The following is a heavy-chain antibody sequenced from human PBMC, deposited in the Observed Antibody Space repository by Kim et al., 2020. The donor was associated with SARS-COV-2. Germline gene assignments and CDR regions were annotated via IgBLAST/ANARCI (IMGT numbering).Heavy chain of an antibody. J-gene: IGHJ4*02. V-gene: IGHV3-33*08. CDR2: IWYDGSNK. CDR1: GFTFSSYG. Sequence: GGSLRLSCAASGFTFSSYGMHWVRQAPGKGLEWVAVIWYDGSNKYYADSVKGRFTISRDNSKNTLYLQMNSLRAEDTAVYYCARDVGGPVEMATSGPHYWGQGTLVTVSS. CDR3: ARDVGGPVEMATSGPHY. D-gene: IGHD1-1*01.